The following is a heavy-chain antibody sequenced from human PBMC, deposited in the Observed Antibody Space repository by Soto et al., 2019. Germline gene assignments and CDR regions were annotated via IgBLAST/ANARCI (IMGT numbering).Heavy chain of an antibody. CDR2: ISNDGDDK. Sequence: QVQLVESGGGVVQPGRSLRLSCAASGFTFNNYGIHWVHQAPGKGLEWVAVISNDGDDKYYADSVKGRFTISRDNSRNTLYLQMNSLRPEDTAMYYCAKEGIELWSAFDYWGQGTLVTVSS. J-gene: IGHJ4*02. D-gene: IGHD3-10*01. CDR1: GFTFNNYG. CDR3: AKEGIELWSAFDY. V-gene: IGHV3-30*18.